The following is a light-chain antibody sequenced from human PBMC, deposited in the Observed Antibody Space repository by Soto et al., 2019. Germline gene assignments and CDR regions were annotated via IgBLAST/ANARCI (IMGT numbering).Light chain of an antibody. CDR3: PQTRSYPST. Sequence: AIRMTQSPSSLSTSPGDRVTITCRASQGISSYLAWYQQKPGKAPKLLIYAASTLQSGVPSRFSGSGSGTDFTLTISSLQAEDFATYYCPQTRSYPSTSGGGTKVDI. J-gene: IGKJ4*01. CDR1: QGISSY. V-gene: IGKV1-8*01. CDR2: AAS.